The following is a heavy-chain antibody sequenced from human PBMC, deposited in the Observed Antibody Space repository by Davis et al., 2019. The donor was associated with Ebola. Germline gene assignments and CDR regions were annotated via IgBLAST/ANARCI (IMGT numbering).Heavy chain of an antibody. CDR3: ARAYSSGWYRTDAFDI. J-gene: IGHJ3*02. CDR2: IKQDGSEK. CDR1: GFTFSSYW. Sequence: PGGSLRLSCAASGFTFSSYWMSWVRQAPGKGLEWVANIKQDGSEKYYVDSVKGRFTISRDNAKNSLYLQMNSLRAEDTAVYYCARAYSSGWYRTDAFDIWGQGTMVTVSS. D-gene: IGHD6-19*01. V-gene: IGHV3-7*01.